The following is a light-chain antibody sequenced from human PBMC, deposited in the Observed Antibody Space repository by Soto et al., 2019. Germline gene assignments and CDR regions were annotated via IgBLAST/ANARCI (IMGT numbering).Light chain of an antibody. V-gene: IGKV3-15*01. CDR3: QHFKKLLAWT. J-gene: IGKJ1*01. CDR1: QSVSSN. Sequence: EIVMTQSPATLSVSPGERATLSCRASQSVSSNLAWYQQKPGQAPRLLIYRASTRSTGIPASFSGSGSGTDFTLTISSLQSEDFAVYYCQHFKKLLAWTFGQGNKVEI. CDR2: RAS.